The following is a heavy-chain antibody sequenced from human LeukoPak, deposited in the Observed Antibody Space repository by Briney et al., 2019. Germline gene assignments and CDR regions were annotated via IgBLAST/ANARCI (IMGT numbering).Heavy chain of an antibody. CDR3: ARTTHDYDFWSGYSHYYYYYYMDV. D-gene: IGHD3-3*01. CDR1: GRTFSSYA. V-gene: IGHV1-69*05. CDR2: IIPIFGTA. J-gene: IGHJ6*03. Sequence: GSSVKVSCKASGRTFSSYAISWVRQAPGQGLEWMGGIIPIFGTANYAQKFQGRVTITTDESTSTAYMELSSLRSENTAVYYCARTTHDYDFWSGYSHYYYYYYMDVWGKGTTVTVSS.